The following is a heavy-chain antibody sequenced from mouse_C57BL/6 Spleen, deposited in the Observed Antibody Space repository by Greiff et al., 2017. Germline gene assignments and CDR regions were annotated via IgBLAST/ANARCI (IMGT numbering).Heavy chain of an antibody. CDR2: IWRGGST. CDR1: GFSLTIYG. CDR3: AKKPSITTVVATPWYFDV. V-gene: IGHV2-5*01. J-gene: IGHJ1*03. Sequence: QVQLKQSGPGLVQPSQSLSITCPVSGFSLTIYGVHWVRQSPGKGLEWLGVIWRGGSTDYNAAFMSRLSITKYNSKSQVFFKMNRLQADDTAIYYCAKKPSITTVVATPWYFDVWGTGTTVTVSS. D-gene: IGHD1-1*01.